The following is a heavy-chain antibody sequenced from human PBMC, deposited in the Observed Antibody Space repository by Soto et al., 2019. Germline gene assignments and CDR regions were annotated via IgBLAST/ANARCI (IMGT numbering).Heavy chain of an antibody. CDR3: AREGRVKKDGYNGLVSLGY. CDR1: GSRFSNYV. CDR2: IIPIFNST. J-gene: IGHJ4*02. V-gene: IGHV1-69*06. D-gene: IGHD2-21*01. Sequence: QVQLVQSGAEVKTPGSSLKVSCKVSGSRFSNYVISWVRQAPGPGLEWLGRIIPIFNSTKYAQNFQGRVTITADKSTSTASLELSSLRSDDTAVYFCAREGRVKKDGYNGLVSLGYWGQGTLVTVSS.